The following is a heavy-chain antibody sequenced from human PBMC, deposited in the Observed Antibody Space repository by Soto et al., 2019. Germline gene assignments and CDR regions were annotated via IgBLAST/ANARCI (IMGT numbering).Heavy chain of an antibody. V-gene: IGHV4-39*07. Sequence: SETLSLTCTVSGGSFSSYYYYWSWIRQHQGKGLEGIGEIYHSGSTNYSPSLRRRATISVDTSNNQFSPKLSSVTAPDTAVYYCARVPDVWGQGTTVTVSS. J-gene: IGHJ6*02. CDR2: IYHSGST. CDR1: GGSFSSYYYY. CDR3: ARVPDV.